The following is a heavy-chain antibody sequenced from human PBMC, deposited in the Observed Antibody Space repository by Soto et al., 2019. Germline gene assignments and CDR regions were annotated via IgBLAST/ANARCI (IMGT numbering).Heavy chain of an antibody. D-gene: IGHD5-12*01. V-gene: IGHV3-23*01. CDR2: IGGSGDST. J-gene: IGHJ4*02. CDR1: GFTFSDYA. CDR3: VRDKVGVDVYYFDY. Sequence: GGSLRLSCAASGFTFSDYAMSWVRQAPGKGLEWVSGIGGSGDSTYYADSVTGRFTISRDRSKNILYLQMNSLRAEDTALYYCVRDKVGVDVYYFDYWGLGTLVTVSS.